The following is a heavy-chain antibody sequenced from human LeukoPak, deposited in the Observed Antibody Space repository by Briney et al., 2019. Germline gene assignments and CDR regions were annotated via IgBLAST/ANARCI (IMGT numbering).Heavy chain of an antibody. J-gene: IGHJ2*01. V-gene: IGHV4-59*01. CDR1: GGSISGYY. D-gene: IGHD3-10*01. CDR3: ARVYYGRTYDYWYFDL. CDR2: IFYSGST. Sequence: SETLSLTCTVSGGSISGYYWSWIRQPPGKGLEWIGYIFYSGSTNYNPSLKSRVTISVDTSKNQFSLKLSSVTAADTAVYFCARVYYGRTYDYWYFDLWGRGTLVTVSS.